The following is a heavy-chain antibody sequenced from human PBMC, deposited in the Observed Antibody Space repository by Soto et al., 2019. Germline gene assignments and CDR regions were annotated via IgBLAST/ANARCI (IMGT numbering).Heavy chain of an antibody. J-gene: IGHJ4*02. Sequence: QVQLVQSGAEVKKPGSSVKVSCQASGGTFSNYTITWVRQAPGQGLEWMGRIIPILDIANYVKKFQGRVTITAEKSTSTAYMELSSLRSEDTAVYYCARDVGLGPVTVSTHVDYWGQGTLVIVSS. D-gene: IGHD4-17*01. CDR3: ARDVGLGPVTVSTHVDY. CDR2: IIPILDIA. V-gene: IGHV1-69*08. CDR1: GGTFSNYT.